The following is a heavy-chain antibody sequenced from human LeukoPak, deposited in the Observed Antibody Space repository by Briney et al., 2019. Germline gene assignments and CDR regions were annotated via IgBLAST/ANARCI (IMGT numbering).Heavy chain of an antibody. CDR3: ARSRAFKSGAFAP. V-gene: IGHV4-61*01. CDR2: IYNGVNT. Sequence: SETLSLTCTVSGASVSSASYWTWIRQPPGKGVEWIAHIYNGVNTNYNPSLKSRVTISVDTSKNQFSLRLNSVTAADTAVYYCARSRAFKSGAFAPWGQGSLVTVSS. CDR1: GASVSSASY. D-gene: IGHD1-26*01. J-gene: IGHJ5*02.